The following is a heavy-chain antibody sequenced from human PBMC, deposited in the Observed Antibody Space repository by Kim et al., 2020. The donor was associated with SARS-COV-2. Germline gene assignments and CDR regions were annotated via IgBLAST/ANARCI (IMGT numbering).Heavy chain of an antibody. J-gene: IGHJ5*02. Sequence: SETLSLTCTVSGGSIRNSDYYWGWIRQSPGKGLEWIGTIYYSGTTYYNPSLKSRVTISVDTSKNQFSLRLSSVTAADTAFYYCAPGSPSGHWFDPWGQGTLVTVSS. CDR2: IYYSGTT. CDR1: GGSIRNSDYY. CDR3: APGSPSGHWFDP. D-gene: IGHD3-10*01. V-gene: IGHV4-39*01.